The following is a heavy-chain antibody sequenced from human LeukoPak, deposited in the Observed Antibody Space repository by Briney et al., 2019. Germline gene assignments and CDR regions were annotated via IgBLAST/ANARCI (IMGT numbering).Heavy chain of an antibody. CDR3: ARHSGSATYCSGGSCYVDY. J-gene: IGHJ4*02. CDR2: IYYSGST. D-gene: IGHD2-15*01. V-gene: IGHV4-61*05. Sequence: SETLSLTCTVSGGSISSSSFYWSRIRQPPGKGLEWIGYIYYSGSTNYNPSLKSRVTISVDTSKNQFSLKLSSVTAADTAVYYCARHSGSATYCSGGSCYVDYWGQGTLVTVSS. CDR1: GGSISSSSFY.